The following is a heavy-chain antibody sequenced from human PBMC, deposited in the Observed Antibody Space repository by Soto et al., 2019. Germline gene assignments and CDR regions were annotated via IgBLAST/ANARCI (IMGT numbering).Heavy chain of an antibody. CDR3: AKETQSNLGTGSFDS. Sequence: EVQLVESGGGLVQPGRSLRLSCAASGFTFDDSAMHWVRQAPGKGLEWVSGISWNSGSIDYADSVKGRFTISRDNAKKSLYLQVNSLRVEDTAVYYCAKETQSNLGTGSFDSWGQGTLVTVSS. V-gene: IGHV3-9*01. CDR1: GFTFDDSA. J-gene: IGHJ4*02. D-gene: IGHD7-27*01. CDR2: ISWNSGSI.